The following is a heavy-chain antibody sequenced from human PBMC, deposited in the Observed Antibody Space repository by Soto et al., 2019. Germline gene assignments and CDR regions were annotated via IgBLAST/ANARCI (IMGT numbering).Heavy chain of an antibody. CDR2: ISGSGGST. J-gene: IGHJ3*02. V-gene: IGHV3-23*01. D-gene: IGHD1-20*01. CDR1: GFTFSSYA. Sequence: PGGSLRLSCAASGFTFSSYAMSWVCQAPGKGLEWVSAISGSGGSTYYADSVKGRFTISRDNSKKTLYLQMNSLRAEDTAVYYCAKWQAITGTRDDAFDIWGQGTMVTFSS. CDR3: AKWQAITGTRDDAFDI.